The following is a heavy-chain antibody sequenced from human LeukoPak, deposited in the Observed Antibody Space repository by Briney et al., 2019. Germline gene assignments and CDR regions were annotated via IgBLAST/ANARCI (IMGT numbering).Heavy chain of an antibody. D-gene: IGHD6-13*01. Sequence: PSETLSLSCTASGGSISSYYWSWVRQPPGKGLEWIADIYYGGSTNYNPSLKSRVTISVDTSKNQFSLKLSSVTAANTAVYYCARGNVDSSSWDSFDSWGQGTLVTVSS. CDR1: GGSISSYY. J-gene: IGHJ4*02. CDR2: IYYGGST. CDR3: ARGNVDSSSWDSFDS. V-gene: IGHV4-59*08.